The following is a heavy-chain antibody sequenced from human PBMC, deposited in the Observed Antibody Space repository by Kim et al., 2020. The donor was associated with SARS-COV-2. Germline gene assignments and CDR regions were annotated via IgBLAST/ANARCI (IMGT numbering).Heavy chain of an antibody. CDR1: GFTFGDYA. J-gene: IGHJ4*02. Sequence: GGSLRLSCAASGFTFGDYAMHWVRQAPGKGLEWVSGISWNSGSIGYADSVKGRFTISRDNAKNSLYLQMNSLRAEDTALYYCAKDRGSYYGGNPGDYWGQGTLVTVSS. CDR3: AKDRGSYYGGNPGDY. CDR2: ISWNSGSI. V-gene: IGHV3-9*01. D-gene: IGHD4-17*01.